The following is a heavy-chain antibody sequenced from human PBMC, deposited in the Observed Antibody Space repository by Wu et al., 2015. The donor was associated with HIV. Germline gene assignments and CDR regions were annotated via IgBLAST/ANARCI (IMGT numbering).Heavy chain of an antibody. CDR1: GYTFNDYY. CDR3: TLLLTRDELFRVDDAFDM. J-gene: IGHJ3*02. V-gene: IGHV1-2*02. CDR2: TNLNTGGT. D-gene: IGHD5-24*01. Sequence: QVQLLQSGAEVKKPGASVMVSCKTSGYTFNDYYIQWVRQAPGQGLEWMGWTNLNTGGTNYAPKFQGRVTMTRDTSISTAYIELGRPSTLFDDTDRFTLLLTRDELFRVDDAFDMWGQGTMVTVSS.